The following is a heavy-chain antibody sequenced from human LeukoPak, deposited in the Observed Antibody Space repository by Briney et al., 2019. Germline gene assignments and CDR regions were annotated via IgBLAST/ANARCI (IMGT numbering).Heavy chain of an antibody. J-gene: IGHJ2*01. Sequence: PSETLSLTCAVSGDSVTTTNWWSWVRQPPGKGLEWIGQFYHSGGINYSPSLKNRVTMSVDKSKNHFYLKLTSVTAADTAVYFCARDKSTIDSRIGYFDLWGRGTLVTVPS. CDR2: FYHSGGI. V-gene: IGHV4-4*02. CDR3: ARDKSTIDSRIGYFDL. CDR1: GDSVTTTNW. D-gene: IGHD3-9*01.